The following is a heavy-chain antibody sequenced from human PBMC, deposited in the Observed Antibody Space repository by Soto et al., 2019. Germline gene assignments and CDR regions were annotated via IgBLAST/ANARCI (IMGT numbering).Heavy chain of an antibody. V-gene: IGHV1-69*13. D-gene: IGHD3-22*01. J-gene: IGHJ3*01. Sequence: SVKVSCKASGYSFTSYGISWVRQAPGQGLEWTGGIIPIFGTANYAQKFQGRVTITADESTSTAYMELSSLRSEDTAVYYCPNLDSSGIRPFWGQGPMVTV. CDR2: IIPIFGTA. CDR3: PNLDSSGIRPF. CDR1: GYSFTSYG.